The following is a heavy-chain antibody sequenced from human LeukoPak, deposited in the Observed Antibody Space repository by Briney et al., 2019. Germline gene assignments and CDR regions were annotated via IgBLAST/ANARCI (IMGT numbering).Heavy chain of an antibody. D-gene: IGHD3-10*01. V-gene: IGHV1-18*01. J-gene: IGHJ2*01. Sequence: ASVKVSCKASGYTFTSYGISWVRQAPGQGLEWMGWISAYNGDTNSVKKFQDRVAMTTDTSTSTAYMELRNLRSDDTAVYYCARDYFGSRGYFDFWGRGTLVTVSS. CDR2: ISAYNGDT. CDR3: ARDYFGSRGYFDF. CDR1: GYTFTSYG.